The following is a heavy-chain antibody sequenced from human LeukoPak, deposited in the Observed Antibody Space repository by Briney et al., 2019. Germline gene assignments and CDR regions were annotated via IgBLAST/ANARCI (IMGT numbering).Heavy chain of an antibody. J-gene: IGHJ4*02. CDR3: ARDRDIVVVPAGIDY. Sequence: PGGSLRLSCAASGFTFSSYGMHWVRQAPGKGLEWVSSMTSSSSYIYYADSVKGRFTISRDNAKNSLYLQMNSLRAEDTAVYYCARDRDIVVVPAGIDYWGQGTLVTVSS. V-gene: IGHV3-21*01. D-gene: IGHD2-2*01. CDR1: GFTFSSYG. CDR2: MTSSSSYI.